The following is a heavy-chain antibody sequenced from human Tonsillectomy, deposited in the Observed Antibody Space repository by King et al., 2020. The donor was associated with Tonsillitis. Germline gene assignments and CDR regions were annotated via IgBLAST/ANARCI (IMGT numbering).Heavy chain of an antibody. J-gene: IGHJ6*02. CDR3: ANSDYPYYGDYNRYGMDV. V-gene: IGHV3-30*18. CDR1: GFTFSSYG. Sequence: VQLVESGGGVVQPGRSLRLSCAASGFTFSSYGMHWVRQAPGKGLEWVAVISYDGSNKYYADSVKGRFTISRDNSKNTLYLQMXSLRAEDTAVYYCANSDYPYYGDYNRYGMDVWGQGTTVTVSS. D-gene: IGHD4-17*01. CDR2: ISYDGSNK.